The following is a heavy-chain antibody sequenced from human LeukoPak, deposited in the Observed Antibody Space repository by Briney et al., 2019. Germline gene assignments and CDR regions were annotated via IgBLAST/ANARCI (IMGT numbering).Heavy chain of an antibody. CDR2: INTETGSP. CDR1: GYTITTYP. Sequence: ASVKVSCKASGYTITTYPINWVRQAPGQGLEWMGWINTETGSPTYAQGFTGRFVFSLDTSASTAYLQITNLKAEDTAIYYCAPDHGDYGYYWGQGTLVTVSS. V-gene: IGHV7-4-1*02. D-gene: IGHD3-3*01. CDR3: APDHGDYGYY. J-gene: IGHJ4*02.